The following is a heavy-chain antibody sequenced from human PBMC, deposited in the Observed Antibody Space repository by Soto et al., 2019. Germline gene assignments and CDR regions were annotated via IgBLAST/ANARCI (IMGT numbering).Heavy chain of an antibody. CDR3: ARVYPSDTRYGYVGNNWFDP. CDR1: GYTFINYG. CDR2: ISGYNGNT. J-gene: IGHJ5*02. V-gene: IGHV1-18*01. Sequence: ASVKVSCKASGYTFINYGITWVRQAPGQGLEWMGWISGYNGNTKYAQKVQGRVTMTTDTSTSTVYMELSSLRSEDTAVYYCARVYPSDTRYGYVGNNWFDPWGQGTLVTVS. D-gene: IGHD5-18*01.